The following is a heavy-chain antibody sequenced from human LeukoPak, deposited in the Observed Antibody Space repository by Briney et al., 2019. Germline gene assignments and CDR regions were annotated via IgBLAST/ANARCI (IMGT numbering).Heavy chain of an antibody. CDR2: ISGYNGKT. D-gene: IGHD2-15*01. Sequence: ASVTVSCKASGYTFTPYGITWVRQAPGQGLEWMGWISGYNGKTKYAQKLQDRVTVKTDKSTTTAYMELRSLGSDVTAGYYCARAGAVVDNGFDPWGQGTLVTVSS. CDR3: ARAGAVVDNGFDP. V-gene: IGHV1-18*01. CDR1: GYTFTPYG. J-gene: IGHJ5*02.